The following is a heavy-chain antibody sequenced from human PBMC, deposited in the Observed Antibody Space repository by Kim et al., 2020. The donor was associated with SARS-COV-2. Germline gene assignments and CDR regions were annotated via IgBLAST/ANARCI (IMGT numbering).Heavy chain of an antibody. CDR3: GRGQWLAG. CDR1: GFIFTNYW. CDR2: INQYGSEE. J-gene: IGHJ4*02. V-gene: IGHV3-7*03. D-gene: IGHD6-19*01. Sequence: GGSLRLSCATSGFIFTNYWMSWVRQTPGKGLEWVANINQYGSEEYYVDSVKGRFAISRDNVKNSVYLQMNSLTPEDTAVYFCGRGQWLAGGGQGTLVTVSS.